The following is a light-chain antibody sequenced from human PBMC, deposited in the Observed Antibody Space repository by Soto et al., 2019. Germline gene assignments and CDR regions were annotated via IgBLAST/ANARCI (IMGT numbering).Light chain of an antibody. CDR3: SSYTRSSTYV. Sequence: QSALTQPASVSASPGQSIAISCSGTSSDVGAYDYVSWYQHHPGKAPKLIIYEVTYRPSGVFNRFSASKSGNTASLTISGLQAEDEADYYCSSYTRSSTYVFGTGTKVTVL. J-gene: IGLJ1*01. CDR2: EVT. V-gene: IGLV2-14*01. CDR1: SSDVGAYDY.